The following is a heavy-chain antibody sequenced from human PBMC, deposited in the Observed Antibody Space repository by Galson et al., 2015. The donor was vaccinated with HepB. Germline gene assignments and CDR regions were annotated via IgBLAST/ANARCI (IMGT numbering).Heavy chain of an antibody. CDR3: ATGEYVHSH. V-gene: IGHV3-15*01. Sequence: SLRLSCAASGLPFSNAWMNWVRQAPGKGLEWVGRIKSKAHGGTRDYAAPVKGRFTVSRDDSKNTLYLRMNSVTTEDTAVYYCATGEYVHSHWGQGTLVPVSS. D-gene: IGHD2/OR15-2a*01. CDR1: GLPFSNAW. J-gene: IGHJ4*02. CDR2: IKSKAHGGTR.